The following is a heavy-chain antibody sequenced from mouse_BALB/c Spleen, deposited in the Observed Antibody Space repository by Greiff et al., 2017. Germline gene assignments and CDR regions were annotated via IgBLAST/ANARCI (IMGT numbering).Heavy chain of an antibody. V-gene: IGHV3-2*02. CDR3: ARSPSMITTAWFAY. CDR2: ISYSGST. D-gene: IGHD2-4*01. J-gene: IGHJ3*01. CDR1: GYSITSDYA. Sequence: EVKLQESGPGLVKPSQSLSLTCTVTGYSITSDYAWNWIRQFPGNKLEWMCYISYSGSTSYNPSLKSRISITRDTSKNQFFLQLNSVTTEDTATYYCARSPSMITTAWFAYWGQGTLVTVSA.